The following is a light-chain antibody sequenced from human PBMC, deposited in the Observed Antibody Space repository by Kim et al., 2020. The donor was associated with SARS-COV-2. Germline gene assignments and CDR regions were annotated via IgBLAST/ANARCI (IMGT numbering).Light chain of an antibody. J-gene: IGLJ1*01. CDR1: KLGDKY. CDR3: QAWDSSTHNYV. V-gene: IGLV3-1*01. CDR2: QDN. Sequence: SYDLTQPPSVSVSPGQTASITCSGYKLGDKYVSWYQQKPGQSPVVVIYQDNQRPSGIPERFSCSNSGNTATLTISGTQAMDEADYYCQAWDSSTHNYVFGAGTKVTVL.